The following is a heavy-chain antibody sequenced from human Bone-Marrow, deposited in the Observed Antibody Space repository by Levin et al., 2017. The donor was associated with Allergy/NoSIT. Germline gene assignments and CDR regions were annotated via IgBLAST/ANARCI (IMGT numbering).Heavy chain of an antibody. CDR3: AKEPAPFSLGDY. CDR2: MWSNGVNT. V-gene: IGHV3-33*06. CDR1: GFSLTSSG. Sequence: PGGSLRLSCAASGFSLTSSGMHWVRQAPGKGLEWVAVMWSNGVNTYYSDSVKGRFTFSRDNSKNMLYLQMNNVRVDDTAVYYCAKEPAPFSLGDYWGQGTLVTVSS. J-gene: IGHJ4*02.